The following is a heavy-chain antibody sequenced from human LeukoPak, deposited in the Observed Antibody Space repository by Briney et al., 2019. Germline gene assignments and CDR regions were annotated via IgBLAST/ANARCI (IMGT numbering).Heavy chain of an antibody. J-gene: IGHJ4*02. D-gene: IGHD3-22*01. V-gene: IGHV3-30*04. CDR2: ISYDGSNK. CDR3: TREGSSWLSLDY. Sequence: PGGSLRLSCAASGFTFSSYAMHWVRQAPGKGLEWVAVISYDGSNKYYADSVKGRFTISRDNSKNTLYLQMNSLRAEDTAVYYCTREGSSWLSLDYWGQRTLVTVSS. CDR1: GFTFSSYA.